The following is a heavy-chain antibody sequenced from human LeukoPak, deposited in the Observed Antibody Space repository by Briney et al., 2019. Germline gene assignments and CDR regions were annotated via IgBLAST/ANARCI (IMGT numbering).Heavy chain of an antibody. CDR1: GFTFSSYA. J-gene: IGHJ4*02. Sequence: GGSLRLSCAASGFTFSSYAMHWVRQAPGKGLEWVAVISYDGSNKYYADSVKGRFTISRDNSKNTLYLQMNSLRAEDTAVYYCAKGVVAAGDYWGQGTLVTVSS. V-gene: IGHV3-30*04. CDR2: ISYDGSNK. D-gene: IGHD2-15*01. CDR3: AKGVVAAGDY.